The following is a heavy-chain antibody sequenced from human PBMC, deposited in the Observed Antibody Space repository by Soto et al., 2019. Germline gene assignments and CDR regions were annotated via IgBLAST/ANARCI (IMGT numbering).Heavy chain of an antibody. CDR3: ARGGTQWLVHDY. V-gene: IGHV3-33*01. D-gene: IGHD6-19*01. CDR2: IWYDGSDK. CDR1: GFTFSHYG. Sequence: AGGSLRLSCAASGFTFSHYGMHWVRQAPGKGLEWVAVIWYDGSDKYYADSVKGRFTISRDNSKNMLYLQMNSLRVEDTALYYCARGGTQWLVHDYWGQGTVVTVSS. J-gene: IGHJ4*02.